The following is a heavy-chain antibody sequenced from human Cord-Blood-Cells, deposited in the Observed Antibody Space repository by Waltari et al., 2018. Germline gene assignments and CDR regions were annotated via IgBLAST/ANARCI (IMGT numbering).Heavy chain of an antibody. CDR1: GGTFSSYA. Sequence: QVQLVQSGAEVKKPGSSVKVSCKASGGTFSSYAISWVRQAPGQGLEWMGGIIPIFGTANYEQKFQGRVTIPADESTSTAYMELSSLRSEDTAVYYCARVRYYDSSGYYYYFDYWGQGTLVTVSS. CDR3: ARVRYYDSSGYYYYFDY. J-gene: IGHJ4*02. CDR2: IIPIFGTA. D-gene: IGHD3-22*01. V-gene: IGHV1-69*01.